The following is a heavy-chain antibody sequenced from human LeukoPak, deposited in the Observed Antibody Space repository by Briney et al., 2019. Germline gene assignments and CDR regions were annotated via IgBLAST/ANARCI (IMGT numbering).Heavy chain of an antibody. V-gene: IGHV2-70*04. CDR2: IDWDDDK. CDR1: GFSLRTSGVR. J-gene: IGHJ4*02. CDR3: ARGTSGSYLDY. Sequence: SGPTLVNPTQTLTLTCTFSGFSLRTSGVRVSWIRQPPGKALEWLARIDWDDDKFYSTSLKTRLTISKDTSKNQVVLTMTNMDPVDTATYYCARGTSGSYLDYWGQGTLVTVSS. D-gene: IGHD1-26*01.